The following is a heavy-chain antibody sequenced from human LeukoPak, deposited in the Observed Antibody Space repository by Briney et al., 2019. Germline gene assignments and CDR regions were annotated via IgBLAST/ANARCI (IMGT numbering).Heavy chain of an antibody. CDR1: GFTFSSYG. V-gene: IGHV3-30*18. CDR2: ISYNGNNK. Sequence: GRSLRLSCAASGFTFSSYGMHWVSQAPGKGLEWVTVISYNGNNKYYADSMKGRFTISRDNSKNTLYLQMNSLRAEDTAVYYCANDRNWGSYYYYGMDVWGQGTTVTVSS. CDR3: ANDRNWGSYYYYGMDV. D-gene: IGHD7-27*01. J-gene: IGHJ6*02.